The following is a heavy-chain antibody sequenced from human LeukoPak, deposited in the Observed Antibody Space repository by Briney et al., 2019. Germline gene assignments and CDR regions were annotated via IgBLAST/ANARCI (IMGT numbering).Heavy chain of an antibody. CDR2: INAGNGNT. CDR1: GYTFTSYA. J-gene: IGHJ6*02. CDR3: ARVIAAADPHYYYGMDV. V-gene: IGHV1-3*01. Sequence: ASVKVSCKASGYTFTSYAMHWVRQAPGQRLEWMGWINAGNGNTKYSQKFQGRVTITRDTSASTAYMELSSLRSEDTAVYYCARVIAAADPHYYYGMDVWGQGTTVTVSS. D-gene: IGHD6-13*01.